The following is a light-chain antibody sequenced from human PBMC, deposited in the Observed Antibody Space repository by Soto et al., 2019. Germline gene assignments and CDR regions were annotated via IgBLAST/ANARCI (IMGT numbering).Light chain of an antibody. CDR3: SSYTSSSTRGV. CDR1: SSDVGGYNY. Sequence: QSALTQPASRSGSPGQWITIYCTGTSSDVGGYNYVSWYQQHPGKAPKLMIYDVSNRPSGVSNRFSGSKSGNTASLTISGLQAEDEADYYCSSYTSSSTRGVFGGGTKVTVL. J-gene: IGLJ2*01. V-gene: IGLV2-14*01. CDR2: DVS.